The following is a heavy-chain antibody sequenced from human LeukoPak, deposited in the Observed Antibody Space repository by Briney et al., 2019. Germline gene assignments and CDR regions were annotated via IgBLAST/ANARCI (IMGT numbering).Heavy chain of an antibody. Sequence: EASVKVSCKASGGTFNRYAINWVRQAPGQGLEWMGRINPNSGGTNYAQKFQGRVTMTRDTSISTAYMELSRLRSDDTAVYYCARQRPSSYYYGMDVWGQGTTVTVSS. V-gene: IGHV1-2*06. CDR3: ARQRPSSYYYGMDV. CDR2: INPNSGGT. J-gene: IGHJ6*02. CDR1: GGTFNRYA.